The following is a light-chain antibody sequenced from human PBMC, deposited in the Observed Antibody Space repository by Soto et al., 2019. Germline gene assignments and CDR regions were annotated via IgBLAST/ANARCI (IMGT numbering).Light chain of an antibody. CDR2: DAS. CDR3: QQYKTYSRT. J-gene: IGKJ1*01. Sequence: DIQMTQSPSTLSASVGDRVTITCRASQSIRNWLAWYQQKPGKAPKLLIADASNLETGVPSRFIGGGSGTEFSLTISDLQPDDFATYHCQQYKTYSRTFGQGTKVEVK. CDR1: QSIRNW. V-gene: IGKV1-5*01.